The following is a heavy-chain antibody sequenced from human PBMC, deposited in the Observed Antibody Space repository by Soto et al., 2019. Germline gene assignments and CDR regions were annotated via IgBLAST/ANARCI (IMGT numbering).Heavy chain of an antibody. V-gene: IGHV4-59*01. CDR3: ARVRSSSYYYYYGMDV. CDR1: GGSISSYY. CDR2: IYYSGST. Sequence: PSETLSLTCTVSGGSISSYYWSWIRQPPGKGLEWIGYIYYSGSTNYNPSLKSRVTISVDTSKNQFSLKLSSVTAADTAVYYCARVRSSSYYYYYGMDVWGKGTTVTVSS. D-gene: IGHD2-2*01. J-gene: IGHJ6*04.